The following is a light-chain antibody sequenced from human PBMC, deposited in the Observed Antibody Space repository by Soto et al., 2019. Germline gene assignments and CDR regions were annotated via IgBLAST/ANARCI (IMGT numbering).Light chain of an antibody. V-gene: IGLV2-14*01. CDR3: CSYTSGSRYV. J-gene: IGLJ1*01. CDR2: DVN. CDR1: SSDVGGYKF. Sequence: QSALTQPASVSGSPRQSITISCTGTSSDVGGYKFVSWYQQHPGKAPKFLIYDVNVRPSGVSDRFSGSKSGNTASLTISGLQAEDEADYYCCSYTSGSRYVFGTGTKLTVL.